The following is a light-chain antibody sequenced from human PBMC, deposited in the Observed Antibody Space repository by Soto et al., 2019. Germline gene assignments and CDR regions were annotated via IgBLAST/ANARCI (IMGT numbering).Light chain of an antibody. CDR3: QHYSGFLYT. CDR1: QSISSY. V-gene: IGKV1-39*01. CDR2: AAS. Sequence: DIQMTQSPSSLSASVGDRVTITCRASQSISSYLNWYQQKPGKAPKLLIYAASSLQSGVPSRFSGSGSGTDFTLTISSLQPDDFATYYCQHYSGFLYTFGQGT. J-gene: IGKJ2*01.